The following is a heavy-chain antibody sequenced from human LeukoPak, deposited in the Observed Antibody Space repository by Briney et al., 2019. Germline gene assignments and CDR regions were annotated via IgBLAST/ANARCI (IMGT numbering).Heavy chain of an antibody. Sequence: GGSLRLSCGASGFTFSSYWMSWVRQAPGKGLEWVANINQDGSEKYYVDSVKGRFTISRDNAKNSLYLQMNGLRADDTAVYYCANEGAYTSSSPTGYWGQGTLVTVSS. D-gene: IGHD6-6*01. CDR3: ANEGAYTSSSPTGY. CDR2: INQDGSEK. V-gene: IGHV3-7*01. J-gene: IGHJ4*02. CDR1: GFTFSSYW.